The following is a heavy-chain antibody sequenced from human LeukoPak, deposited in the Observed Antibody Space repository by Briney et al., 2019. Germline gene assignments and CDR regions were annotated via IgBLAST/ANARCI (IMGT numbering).Heavy chain of an antibody. CDR1: GGTFSSYA. Sequence: SVKVSCKASGGTFSSYAISWVRQAPGQGLEWMGGIIPIFGTANYAQKFQGRVTITADKSTSTAYTELSSLRSEDTAVYYCARGFPYYYGSGSSYYYYYYGMDVWGKGTTVTVSS. CDR3: ARGFPYYYGSGSSYYYYYYGMDV. CDR2: IIPIFGTA. V-gene: IGHV1-69*06. J-gene: IGHJ6*04. D-gene: IGHD3-10*01.